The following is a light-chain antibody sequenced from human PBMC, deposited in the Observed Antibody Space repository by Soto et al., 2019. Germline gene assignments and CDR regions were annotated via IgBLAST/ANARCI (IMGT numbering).Light chain of an antibody. CDR3: LQTRHVPLT. J-gene: IGKJ4*01. CDR1: QSLLYSDGKTY. V-gene: IGKV2D-29*01. CDR2: EVS. Sequence: DVVLTQTPLSLSVTPGQPASISCKSSQSLLYSDGKTYLFWYLQKPGQTPQLLMYEVSNRFSGVPERLSGSGSETDFQLEISRVEAEDVVVYYCLQTRHVPLTFGRGTKVEIK.